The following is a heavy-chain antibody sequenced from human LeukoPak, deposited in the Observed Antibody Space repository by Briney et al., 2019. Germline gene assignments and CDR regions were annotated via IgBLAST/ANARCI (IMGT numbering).Heavy chain of an antibody. D-gene: IGHD3-9*01. CDR3: VKDSQTGYSDY. V-gene: IGHV3-64D*06. CDR2: ISSNGGST. Sequence: PGGSLRLSCSASGFTFSSYAMHWVRQAPGKGLEYVTAISSNGGSTYYADSVKGRFTISRDNSKNTLYLQMSSLRAEDTAVYYCVKDSQTGYSDYWGQGTLVTVSS. J-gene: IGHJ4*02. CDR1: GFTFSSYA.